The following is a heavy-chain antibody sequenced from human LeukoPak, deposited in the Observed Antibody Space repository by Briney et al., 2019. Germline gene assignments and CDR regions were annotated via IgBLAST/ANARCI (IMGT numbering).Heavy chain of an antibody. J-gene: IGHJ5*02. CDR1: GGSISSGSYY. Sequence: PSETLSLTCTVSGGSISSGSYYWSWIRQPAGKGLEWIGRIYTSGSTNYNPSLKSRVTISVDTSKNQFSLKLSSVTAADTAVYYCAASRTLSPFDPWGQGTLVTVSS. CDR3: AASRTLSPFDP. V-gene: IGHV4-61*02. CDR2: IYTSGST.